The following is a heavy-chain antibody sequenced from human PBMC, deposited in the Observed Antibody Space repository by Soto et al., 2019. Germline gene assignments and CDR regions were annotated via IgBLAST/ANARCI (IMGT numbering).Heavy chain of an antibody. Sequence: EVQLLESGGGLVQPGGPLRLSCAASGFTFSSYAMTWVRQAPGKGLEWVSAVRGNGGNTYYADSLKGRFTVSRDNSKNTLYLQMSSLRVEDTAIYYCAKGGAMYSSSPLDYWGQGTLVTVSS. V-gene: IGHV3-23*01. CDR3: AKGGAMYSSSPLDY. CDR2: VRGNGGNT. D-gene: IGHD6-13*01. J-gene: IGHJ4*02. CDR1: GFTFSSYA.